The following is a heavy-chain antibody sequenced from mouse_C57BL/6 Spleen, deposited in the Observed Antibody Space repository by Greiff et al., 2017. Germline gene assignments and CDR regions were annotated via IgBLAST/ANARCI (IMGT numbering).Heavy chain of an antibody. Sequence: VQLQQSGPELVKPGASVKISCKASGYSFTGYYMNWVKQSPEKSLEWIGEINPSTGGTTYNQKFKAKATLTVDKSSSTAYMQLKSLTSEDSAVXYCARSYYDYDVYYAMDYWGQGTSVTVSS. CDR3: ARSYYDYDVYYAMDY. CDR2: INPSTGGT. J-gene: IGHJ4*01. CDR1: GYSFTGYY. D-gene: IGHD2-4*01. V-gene: IGHV1-42*01.